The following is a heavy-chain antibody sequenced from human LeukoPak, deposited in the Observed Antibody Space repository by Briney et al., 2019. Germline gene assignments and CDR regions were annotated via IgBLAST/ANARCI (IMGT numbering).Heavy chain of an antibody. CDR3: ARDQSFYYYGSGSYHSYYYYGMDV. CDR1: GFTLSSYS. Sequence: PGGSLRLSCAASGFTLSSYSMNWVRQAPGKGLEWVSYISSSSSTIYYADSVKGRFTISRDNAKNSLYLQMNSLRAEDTAVYYCARDQSFYYYGSGSYHSYYYYGMDVWGQGTTVTVSS. CDR2: ISSSSSTI. D-gene: IGHD3-10*01. V-gene: IGHV3-48*01. J-gene: IGHJ6*02.